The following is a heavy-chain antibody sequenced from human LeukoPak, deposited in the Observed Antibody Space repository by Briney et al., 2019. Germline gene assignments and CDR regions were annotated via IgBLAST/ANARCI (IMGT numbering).Heavy chain of an antibody. CDR2: FDPEDGET. Sequence: ASVKVSCKVSGYTLTELSVHWVRQAPGKGLEWMGGFDPEDGETIYAQKFQGRVTMTEDTSTDTAYMELSSLRSEDTAVYYCATGPPIAVAGTNYYYMDVWGKGTTVTVSS. CDR3: ATGPPIAVAGTNYYYMDV. V-gene: IGHV1-24*01. CDR1: GYTLTELS. D-gene: IGHD6-19*01. J-gene: IGHJ6*03.